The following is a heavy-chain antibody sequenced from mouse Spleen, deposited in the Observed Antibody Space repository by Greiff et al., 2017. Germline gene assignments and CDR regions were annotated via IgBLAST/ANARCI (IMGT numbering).Heavy chain of an antibody. Sequence: VQLQQSGAELVRPGASVTLSCKASGYTFTSYWMHWVKQRPGQGLEWIGAIYPGNSDTSYNQKFKGKAKLTAVTSTSTAYMELSSLTNEDSAVYYCTRGGVYGNFYYFDYWGQGTTLTVSS. CDR2: IYPGNSDT. J-gene: IGHJ2*01. CDR1: GYTFTSYW. V-gene: IGHV1-5*01. D-gene: IGHD2-1*01. CDR3: TRGGVYGNFYYFDY.